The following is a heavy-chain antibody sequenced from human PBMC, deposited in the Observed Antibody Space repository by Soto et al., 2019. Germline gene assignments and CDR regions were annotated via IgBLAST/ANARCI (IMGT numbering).Heavy chain of an antibody. J-gene: IGHJ4*02. CDR2: IYYSGST. Sequence: SETLSLTCTVSGGSISSSSYYWGWIRQPPGKGLEWIGSIYYSGSTYYNPSLKSRVTISVDTSKNQFSLKLSSVTAADTAVYYCARLDYGEDYWGQGTLVTISS. D-gene: IGHD4-17*01. CDR3: ARLDYGEDY. CDR1: GGSISSSSYY. V-gene: IGHV4-39*01.